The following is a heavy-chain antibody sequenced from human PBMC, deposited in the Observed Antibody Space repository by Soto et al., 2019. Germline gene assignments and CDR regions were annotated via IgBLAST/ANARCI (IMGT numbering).Heavy chain of an antibody. Sequence: GGSLRLSCAASGFTFSSYAMSWVRQAPGKGLEWVSAISGSGGSTYYADSVKGRFTISRDNSKNTLYLQMNSLRAEDTAVYYCAKSPPPYYYDSSALLQFDYWGQGTLVTVSS. CDR2: ISGSGGST. J-gene: IGHJ4*02. CDR3: AKSPPPYYYDSSALLQFDY. D-gene: IGHD3-22*01. CDR1: GFTFSSYA. V-gene: IGHV3-23*01.